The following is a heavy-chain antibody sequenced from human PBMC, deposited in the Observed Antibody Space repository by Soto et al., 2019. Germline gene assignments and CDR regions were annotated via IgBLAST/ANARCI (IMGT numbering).Heavy chain of an antibody. CDR3: ARSSDCSSTSCYAFDI. CDR1: GFTFSDHY. Sequence: GGSLRLSCAASGFTFSDHYMDRVRQAPGKGLEWIGRTRNKANSYTTEYAASVKGRFTISRDDSKNSLYLQMNSLKTEDTAVYYCARSSDCSSTSCYAFDIWGQGTMVTVSS. J-gene: IGHJ3*02. D-gene: IGHD2-2*01. V-gene: IGHV3-72*01. CDR2: TRNKANSYTT.